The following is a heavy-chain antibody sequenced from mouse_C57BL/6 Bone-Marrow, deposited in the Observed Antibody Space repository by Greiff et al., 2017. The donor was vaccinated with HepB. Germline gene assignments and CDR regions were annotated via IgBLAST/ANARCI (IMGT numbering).Heavy chain of an antibody. CDR1: GYTFTSYW. J-gene: IGHJ1*03. Sequence: QVQLQQPGAELVKPGASVKLSCKASGYTFTSYWMQWVKQRPGQGLEWIGEIDPSDSYTNYNQKFKGKATLAVDTSSSTAYMQLSSLTSEASAVYYCARYSYRYFDVWGTGTTVTVSS. D-gene: IGHD6-5*01. CDR3: ARYSYRYFDV. CDR2: IDPSDSYT. V-gene: IGHV1-50*01.